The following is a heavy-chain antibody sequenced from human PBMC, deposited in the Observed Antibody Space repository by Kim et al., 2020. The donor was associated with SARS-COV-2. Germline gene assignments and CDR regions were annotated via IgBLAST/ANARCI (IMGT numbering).Heavy chain of an antibody. CDR1: GGSFSGYY. Sequence: SETLSLTCAVYGGSFSGYYWSWIRQPPGKGLEWIGEINHSGSTNYNPSLKSRVTISVDTSKNQFSLKLSSVTAADTAVYYCARGRRLSHFDYWGQGTLVT. D-gene: IGHD5-12*01. CDR2: INHSGST. V-gene: IGHV4-34*01. CDR3: ARGRRLSHFDY. J-gene: IGHJ4*02.